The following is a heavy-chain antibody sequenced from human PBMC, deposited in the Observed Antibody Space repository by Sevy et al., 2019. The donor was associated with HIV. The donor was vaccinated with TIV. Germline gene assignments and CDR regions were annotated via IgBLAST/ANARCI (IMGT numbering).Heavy chain of an antibody. D-gene: IGHD6-6*01. J-gene: IGHJ4*02. Sequence: GGSLRLSCAASGFTFSSYAMSWVRQAPGKGLEWVSAISGSGGSTYYADSVKGRFTISRDNSKNTLYRQMNSLRAEDTAVYYCAKGSSSYWGVDYWGQGTLVTVSS. CDR3: AKGSSSYWGVDY. CDR2: ISGSGGST. CDR1: GFTFSSYA. V-gene: IGHV3-23*01.